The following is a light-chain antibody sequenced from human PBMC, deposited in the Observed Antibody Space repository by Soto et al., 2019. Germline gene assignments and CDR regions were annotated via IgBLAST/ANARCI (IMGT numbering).Light chain of an antibody. CDR2: WAS. J-gene: IGKJ3*01. V-gene: IGKV4-1*01. CDR3: HQYYSPPVA. Sequence: IVMTQSPESLGVSLGERATINCKSNQTILYGSNNKNYLSWYQQKPGQPPKLLIYWASTRKYGVPERFSGSGSGTDFTLSITNLQAEDEAVYYCHQYYSPPVAFGPGTKVHL. CDR1: QTILYGSNNKNY.